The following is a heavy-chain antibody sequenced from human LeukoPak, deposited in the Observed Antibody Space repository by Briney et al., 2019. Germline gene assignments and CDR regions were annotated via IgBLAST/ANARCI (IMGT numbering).Heavy chain of an antibody. CDR1: GYTFTGYY. Sequence: GASVKVSCKASGYTFTGYYMHWVRQAPGQGLEWMGWINPNRGGTNYAQKFQGRVTMTRDTSISTAYMELSRLRSDDTAVYYCARESTGGYFDYWGQGTLVTVSS. CDR3: ARESTGGYFDY. CDR2: INPNRGGT. V-gene: IGHV1-2*02. J-gene: IGHJ4*02. D-gene: IGHD3-10*01.